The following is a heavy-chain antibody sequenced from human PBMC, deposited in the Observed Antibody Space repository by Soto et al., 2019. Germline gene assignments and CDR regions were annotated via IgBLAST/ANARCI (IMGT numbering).Heavy chain of an antibody. J-gene: IGHJ4*02. CDR2: IYYSGST. V-gene: IGHV4-31*03. CDR3: ARGSRVGGDDY. CDR1: GGSISTGGYY. Sequence: SETLSLTCSVSGGSISTGGYYWSWIRQHPGKGLEWIGYIYYSGSTYYNPSLKSRVTMSVDTSKNQFSLKLSSVTAADMAVYYCARGSRVGGDDYWGQGTLVTVSS. D-gene: IGHD3-16*01.